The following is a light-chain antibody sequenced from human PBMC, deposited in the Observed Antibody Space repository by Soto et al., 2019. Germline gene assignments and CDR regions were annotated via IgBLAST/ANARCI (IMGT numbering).Light chain of an antibody. CDR1: QSVRSN. Sequence: EIVMTQSPATLSVSPGERATLSCRASQSVRSNFAWYQQKPGQAPRLLIYGASTRATGIPARFSGSGSGTEFTLTISSLQSEDFAVYYCQQDNNWPALTFGGGTKVEIK. CDR2: GAS. CDR3: QQDNNWPALT. J-gene: IGKJ4*01. V-gene: IGKV3-15*01.